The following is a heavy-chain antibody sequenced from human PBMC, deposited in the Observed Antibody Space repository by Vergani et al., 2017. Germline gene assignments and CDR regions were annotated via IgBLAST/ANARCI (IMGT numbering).Heavy chain of an antibody. CDR2: IWYDGSNK. D-gene: IGHD5-18*01. CDR1: GFTFSSYG. V-gene: IGHV3-33*01. CDR3: ARGVRRAMVPLNVFDY. Sequence: VQLLESGGGLVQPGGSLRLSCAASGFTFSSYGMHWVRQAPGKGLEWVAVIWYDGSNKYYADSVKGRFTISRDNSKNTLYLQMNSLRAEDTAVYYCARGVRRAMVPLNVFDYWGQGTLVTVSS. J-gene: IGHJ4*02.